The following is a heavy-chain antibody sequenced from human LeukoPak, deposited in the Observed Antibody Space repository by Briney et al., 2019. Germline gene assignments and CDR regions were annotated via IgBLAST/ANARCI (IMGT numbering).Heavy chain of an antibody. V-gene: IGHV3-21*01. D-gene: IGHD6-6*01. CDR3: ARSHGSSSSIAPFDY. J-gene: IGHJ4*02. Sequence: SGGSLRLSCAASGFTFSSYSMNWVRQAPGKGLEWVSSISSSSSYIYYADSVKGRFTISRDNAKNSLYPQMNSLRAKDTAVYYCARSHGSSSSIAPFDYWGQGTLVTVSS. CDR2: ISSSSSYI. CDR1: GFTFSSYS.